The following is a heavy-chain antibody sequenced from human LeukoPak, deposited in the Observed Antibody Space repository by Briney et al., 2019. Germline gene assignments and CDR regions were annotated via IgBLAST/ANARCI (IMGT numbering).Heavy chain of an antibody. D-gene: IGHD6-13*01. J-gene: IGHJ4*02. Sequence: SETLSLTCAVSGYSISSGYYWGWIRQPPGKGLEWIGYNYNRGTTNYNPSLKSRVTISVDRSKNQFSLSLTSVTAADTAVYYCARERASAGPHFEHWGRGILVTVSS. V-gene: IGHV4-61*01. CDR3: ARERASAGPHFEH. CDR2: NYNRGTT. CDR1: GYSISSGYY.